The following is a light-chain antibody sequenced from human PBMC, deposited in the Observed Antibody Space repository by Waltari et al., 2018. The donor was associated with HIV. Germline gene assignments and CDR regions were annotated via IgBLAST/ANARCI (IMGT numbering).Light chain of an antibody. Sequence: SYVLTQPPSVSVAPGKTARITCGGNNIGSKSVHWYQQKPGQAPVLVIYDDSDRPSGIPERFSGSNSGNTATLTISRVEAGDEADYYGQVWDSSTDHWVFGGGTKLTVL. CDR3: QVWDSSTDHWV. CDR1: NIGSKS. J-gene: IGLJ3*02. V-gene: IGLV3-21*04. CDR2: DDS.